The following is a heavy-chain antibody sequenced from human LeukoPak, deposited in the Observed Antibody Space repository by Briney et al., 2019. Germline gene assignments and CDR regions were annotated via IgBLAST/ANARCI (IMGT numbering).Heavy chain of an antibody. CDR2: LYSGGNT. D-gene: IGHD3-10*01. CDR3: ATEGFRGVLFHI. J-gene: IGHJ3*02. V-gene: IGHV3-66*01. Sequence: GGSLRLSCAASGFTFSSYAMNWVRQAPGKGLEWVSVLYSGGNTYYADSVQGRFTTSRDNSRNTLYLQMNSLRVEDTAVYYCATEGFRGVLFHIWGQGTVVTVSS. CDR1: GFTFSSYA.